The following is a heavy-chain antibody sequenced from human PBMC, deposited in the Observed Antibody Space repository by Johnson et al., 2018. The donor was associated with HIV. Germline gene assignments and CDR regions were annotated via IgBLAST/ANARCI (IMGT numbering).Heavy chain of an antibody. CDR3: AKSPMYYDSSGAFDI. Sequence: LLVESGGGVVQPGGSLRLSCAASGFTFDDYAMHWVGQAPGKGLEWVSGISWNSGSIGYADSVKGRFTISRDNAKNSLYLQMNSLRAEDTALYYCAKSPMYYDSSGAFDIWGQGTMVTVSS. J-gene: IGHJ3*02. CDR2: ISWNSGSI. CDR1: GFTFDDYA. D-gene: IGHD3-3*01. V-gene: IGHV3-9*01.